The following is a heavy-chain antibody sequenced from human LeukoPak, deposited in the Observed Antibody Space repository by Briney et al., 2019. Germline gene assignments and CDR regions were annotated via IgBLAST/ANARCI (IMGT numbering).Heavy chain of an antibody. CDR1: GITLSNYG. J-gene: IGHJ4*03. D-gene: IGHD3-22*01. CDR3: AKRGVVIRVILVGFHKQAYYFDS. V-gene: IGHV3-23*01. CDR2: ISGTGGTI. Sequence: GGSLRLSCAVSGITLSNYGMSWVRQAPGKGLQWVAGISGTGGTITYADSVSGRFTISRDNAKNTLYLQMNSLRAEDTAVYFCAKRGVVIRVILVGFHKQAYYFDSWGHGALVTVSS.